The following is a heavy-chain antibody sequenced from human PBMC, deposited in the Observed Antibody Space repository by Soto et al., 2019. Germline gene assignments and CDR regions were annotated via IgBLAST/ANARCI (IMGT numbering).Heavy chain of an antibody. CDR1: GGTFSSYA. J-gene: IGHJ4*02. Sequence: QVQLVQSGAEVKKPGSSVKVSCKASGGTFSSYAISWVRQAPGQGLEWMGGIIPIFGTANYAQKFQGRVTITADESTSTADMELSSLRAEDTAVYYCARPSFSGSYFNFDYWGQGTLVTVSS. V-gene: IGHV1-69*01. CDR3: ARPSFSGSYFNFDY. CDR2: IIPIFGTA. D-gene: IGHD1-26*01.